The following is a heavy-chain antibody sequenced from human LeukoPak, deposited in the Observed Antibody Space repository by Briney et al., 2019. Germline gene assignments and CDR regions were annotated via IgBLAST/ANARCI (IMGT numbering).Heavy chain of an antibody. CDR3: ARDRAVTQVWVEFDS. CDR2: IRDSGAT. J-gene: IGHJ5*01. V-gene: IGHV3-66*03. CDR1: GFSVSNYY. D-gene: IGHD3-16*01. Sequence: PGGSLRLSCAGSGFSVSNYYMNWVRQAPGKGLEWFSLIRDSGATFYADSVKGRFTISRDNSKNTIYLQMNRLRVEDTAVYFCARDRAVTQVWVEFDSWGQGTQVTVSS.